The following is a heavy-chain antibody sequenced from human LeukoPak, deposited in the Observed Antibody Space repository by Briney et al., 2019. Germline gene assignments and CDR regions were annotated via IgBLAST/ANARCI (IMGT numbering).Heavy chain of an antibody. CDR3: ARENTAMVYFDY. J-gene: IGHJ4*02. V-gene: IGHV1-69*05. CDR2: IIPIFGTA. Sequence: ASVKVSCKASGGTFSSYAISWVRQAPGQRLEWMGRIIPIFGTANYAQKFQGRVTITTDESTSTAYMELCSLRSEDTAVNYCARENTAMVYFDYWGQGTLVTVSS. D-gene: IGHD5-18*01. CDR1: GGTFSSYA.